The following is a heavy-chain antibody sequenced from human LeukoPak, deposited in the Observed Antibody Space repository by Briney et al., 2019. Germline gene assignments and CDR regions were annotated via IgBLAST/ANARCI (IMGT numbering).Heavy chain of an antibody. V-gene: IGHV3-7*02. J-gene: IGHJ4*02. D-gene: IGHD1-26*01. CDR1: GFTFTRYW. CDR2: IKEDGGEK. Sequence: GGSLRLSCAASGFTFTRYWMSWVRQAPGKGLEWVANIKEDGGEKDYVDSVKGRFTISRDNAKNSLYLQMNSLRGEDTAVYYCARVRSGSLDYWGQGTLVTVSS. CDR3: ARVRSGSLDY.